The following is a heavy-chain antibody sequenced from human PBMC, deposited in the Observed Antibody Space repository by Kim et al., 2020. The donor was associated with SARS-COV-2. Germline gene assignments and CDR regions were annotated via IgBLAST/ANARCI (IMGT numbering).Heavy chain of an antibody. CDR2: ISGSGGST. J-gene: IGHJ4*02. CDR1: GFTFSSYA. Sequence: GGSLRLSCAASGFTFSSYAMSWVRQAPGKGLEWVSAISGSGGSTYYADSVKGRFTISRDNSKNTLYLQMNSLRAEDTAVYYCAKDRLSGYDRAPQAFDYWGQGTLVTVSS. V-gene: IGHV3-23*01. D-gene: IGHD5-12*01. CDR3: AKDRLSGYDRAPQAFDY.